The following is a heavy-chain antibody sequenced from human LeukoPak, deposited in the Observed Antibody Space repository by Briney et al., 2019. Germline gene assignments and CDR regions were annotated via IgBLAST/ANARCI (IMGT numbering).Heavy chain of an antibody. V-gene: IGHV3-33*08. Sequence: GGSLRLSCAASGFTFSSYWMSWVRQAPGKGLEWVAVIWYDGSNKYYADSVKGRFTISRDNSKNTLYLQMNSLRAEDTAVYYCAREYSSGWYGKYYFDYWGQGTLVTVSS. CDR3: AREYSSGWYGKYYFDY. CDR2: IWYDGSNK. J-gene: IGHJ4*02. CDR1: GFTFSSYW. D-gene: IGHD6-13*01.